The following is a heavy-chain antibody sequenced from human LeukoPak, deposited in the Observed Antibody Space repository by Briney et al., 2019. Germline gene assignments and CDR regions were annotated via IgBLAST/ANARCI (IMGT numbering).Heavy chain of an antibody. V-gene: IGHV4-4*02. CDR1: GGSISSSNW. Sequence: SGTLSLTCAVSGGSISSSNWWSWVRQPPGKGLEWIGEIYHSGSTNYNPSLKSRVTISVDKSKNQFSLKLSSVTAADTAVYYCARWTSCGGDCHILDYWGQGILVTVSS. J-gene: IGHJ4*02. CDR3: ARWTSCGGDCHILDY. D-gene: IGHD2-21*02. CDR2: IYHSGST.